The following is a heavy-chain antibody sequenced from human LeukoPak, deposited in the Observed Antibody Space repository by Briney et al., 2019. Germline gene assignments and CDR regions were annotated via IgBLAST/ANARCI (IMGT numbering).Heavy chain of an antibody. V-gene: IGHV3-53*04. CDR1: GVTVSSSY. Sequence: GGSLRLSCAASGVTVSSSYMTWVRQAPEKGLEGVSLIYNDGRTFYADSLKGRFTVSIHDSKNTLYLQMNSPRPEDTAVYYCARVPLHPTISSFDYWGQGTLVTVSS. J-gene: IGHJ4*02. D-gene: IGHD2/OR15-2a*01. CDR2: IYNDGRT. CDR3: ARVPLHPTISSFDY.